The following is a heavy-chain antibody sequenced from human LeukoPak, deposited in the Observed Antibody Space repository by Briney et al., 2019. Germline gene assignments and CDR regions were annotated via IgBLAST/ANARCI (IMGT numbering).Heavy chain of an antibody. D-gene: IGHD1-26*01. CDR3: AIPSGSPERGFDY. Sequence: GASVKVSCKASGFTFTGYYIHWVRQAPGQGLEWMGRINPNSGGTNYAQKFQGRLTMTRDTSITTAYMELTRLRYDDTAVYYCAIPSGSPERGFDYWGQGTLVTVSS. V-gene: IGHV1-2*06. CDR1: GFTFTGYY. J-gene: IGHJ4*02. CDR2: INPNSGGT.